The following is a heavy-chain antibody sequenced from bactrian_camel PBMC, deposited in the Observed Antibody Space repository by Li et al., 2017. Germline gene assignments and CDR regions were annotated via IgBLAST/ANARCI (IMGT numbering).Heavy chain of an antibody. D-gene: IGHD6*01. V-gene: IGHV3S31*01. CDR2: IASGGGST. CDR3: ATDRYGGSWFRD. CDR1: GFTFSSYA. Sequence: VQLVESGGGLVQSGGSLRLSCAASGFTFSSYAMGWVRQAQGKGLEWVSGIASGGGSTYYADSVKGRFTISRDNAKNTVCLQMNSLKSEDTALYYCATDRYGGSWFRDWGQGTQVTVS. J-gene: IGHJ4*01.